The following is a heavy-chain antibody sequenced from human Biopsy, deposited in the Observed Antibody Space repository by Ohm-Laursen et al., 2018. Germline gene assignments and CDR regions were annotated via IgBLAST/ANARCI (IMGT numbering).Heavy chain of an antibody. V-gene: IGHV4-4*07. Sequence: TLSLTCNVSGGDINNYYWSWIRQPAGKGLEWLGRIYPGGSTNYNPSLKSRVTMSVDTSTKQLSLRLRSVIAADTAMYYCASVVLGPTNDAFDLWGQGTMVVVSS. D-gene: IGHD3-22*01. J-gene: IGHJ3*01. CDR3: ASVVLGPTNDAFDL. CDR2: IYPGGST. CDR1: GGDINNYY.